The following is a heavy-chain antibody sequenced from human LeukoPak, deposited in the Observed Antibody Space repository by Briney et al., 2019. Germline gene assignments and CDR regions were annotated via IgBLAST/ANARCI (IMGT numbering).Heavy chain of an antibody. Sequence: GGSLRLSCAASGFTFSSYGMHWVRQAPGKGLEWVAVTSYDGSNKYYADSVKGRFTISRDNSKNTLYLQMNSLRAEDTAVYYCAKDSSSWYVGFDYWGQGTLVTVSS. V-gene: IGHV3-30*18. CDR2: TSYDGSNK. D-gene: IGHD6-13*01. J-gene: IGHJ4*02. CDR1: GFTFSSYG. CDR3: AKDSSSWYVGFDY.